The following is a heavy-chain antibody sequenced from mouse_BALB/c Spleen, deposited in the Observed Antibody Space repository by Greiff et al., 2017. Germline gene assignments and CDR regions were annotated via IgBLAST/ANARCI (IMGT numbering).Heavy chain of an antibody. CDR3: AREGITTATPFDY. CDR1: GFTFSSFG. Sequence: EVQGVESGGGLVQPGGSRKLSCAASGFTFSSFGMHWVRQAPEKGLEWVAYISSGSSTIYYADTVKGRFTISRDNPKNTLFLQMTSLRSEDTAMYYCAREGITTATPFDYWGQGTTLTVSS. J-gene: IGHJ2*01. V-gene: IGHV5-17*02. D-gene: IGHD1-2*01. CDR2: ISSGSSTI.